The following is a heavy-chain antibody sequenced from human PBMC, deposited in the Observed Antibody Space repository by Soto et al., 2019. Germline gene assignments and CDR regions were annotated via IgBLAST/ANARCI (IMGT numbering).Heavy chain of an antibody. D-gene: IGHD3-22*01. V-gene: IGHV4-4*02. CDR2: IYHSGST. Sequence: ETLSLTCAVCGGSISSSNWWSWVRQPPGKGLEWIGEIYHSGSTNYNPSLKSRVTISVDKSKNQFSLKLSSVTAADTAVYYCARSPDSSGYYPRWYYYGMDVWGQGTTVTVSS. J-gene: IGHJ6*02. CDR1: GGSISSSNW. CDR3: ARSPDSSGYYPRWYYYGMDV.